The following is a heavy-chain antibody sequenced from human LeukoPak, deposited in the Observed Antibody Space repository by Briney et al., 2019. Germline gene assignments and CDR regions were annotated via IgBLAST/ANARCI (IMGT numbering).Heavy chain of an antibody. CDR1: GLTFSSYG. V-gene: IGHV3-23*01. J-gene: IGHJ4*02. CDR2: ISGSGGST. Sequence: GGSLRLSCAASGLTFSSYGMSWVRQAPGKGLEWVSDISGSGGSTYYADSVKGRFTISRDNSKNTLYLQMNSLRAEDTAVYYCAKSSPSRITMVRGVIPYFDYWGQGTLVTVSS. CDR3: AKSSPSRITMVRGVIPYFDY. D-gene: IGHD3-10*01.